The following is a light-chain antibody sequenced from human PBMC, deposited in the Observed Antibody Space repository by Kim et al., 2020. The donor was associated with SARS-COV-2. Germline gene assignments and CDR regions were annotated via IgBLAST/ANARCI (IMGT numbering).Light chain of an antibody. V-gene: IGLV1-47*01. CDR3: AAWDDSLSGAV. CDR1: SSNIGSNY. CDR2: RNN. Sequence: GQRVTISGSVSSSNIGSNYVYWYQQLPGTAPKLRIYRNNQRPSGVPGRCSGSKSGTSASLAISGLRSEDEADYYCAAWDDSLSGAVFGGGTQLTVL. J-gene: IGLJ2*01.